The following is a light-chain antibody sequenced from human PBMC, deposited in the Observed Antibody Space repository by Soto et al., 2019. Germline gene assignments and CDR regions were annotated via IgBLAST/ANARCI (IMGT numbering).Light chain of an antibody. CDR2: DVS. Sequence: QSALTQPASVSGSPGQSITISCTGPSSDVGGYNYVSWYQQHPGKAPKLMIYDVSNRPSGVSNRFSGSKSGNTASLTISGLQAEDEADYYCSSYTSSRTGVFGTWTKVTVL. CDR1: SSDVGGYNY. J-gene: IGLJ1*01. V-gene: IGLV2-14*01. CDR3: SSYTSSRTGV.